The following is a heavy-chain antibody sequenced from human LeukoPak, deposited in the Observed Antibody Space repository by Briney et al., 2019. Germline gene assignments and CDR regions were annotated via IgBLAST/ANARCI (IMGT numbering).Heavy chain of an antibody. V-gene: IGHV3-23*01. CDR3: AKESKWLPSY. CDR2: ISGVGDAT. Sequence: GGSLRLSCAASGFTFSSFAITWVRQAPGKGLEWVALISGVGDATHYADSVKGRFIISRDNSKSTLFLQMYGLRADDSAIYYCAKESKWLPSYWGQGARVTVSS. D-gene: IGHD6-19*01. J-gene: IGHJ4*02. CDR1: GFTFSSFA.